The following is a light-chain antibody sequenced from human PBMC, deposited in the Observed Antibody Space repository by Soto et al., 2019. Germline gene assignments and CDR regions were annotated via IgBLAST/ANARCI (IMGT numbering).Light chain of an antibody. CDR3: QKCSGPPPFT. CDR1: HDITNY. CDR2: AAS. Sequence: DLQMTQSPSSLSASVGDRVTITCRASHDITNYLAWYQQKPGKVPKLLIYAASTLQSGVPSRFSGSGSGTDFTLTISSLQPEDAATYFCQKCSGPPPFTFGPGTTVDIK. J-gene: IGKJ3*01. V-gene: IGKV1-27*01.